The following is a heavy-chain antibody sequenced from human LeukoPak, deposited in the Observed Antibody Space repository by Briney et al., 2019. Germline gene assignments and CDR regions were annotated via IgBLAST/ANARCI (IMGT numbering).Heavy chain of an antibody. V-gene: IGHV4-34*01. CDR3: ARARNPPFDY. J-gene: IGHJ4*02. CDR1: GGSFSGYY. Sequence: PSETLSLTCAAYGGSFSGYYWSWIRQPPGKGLEWIGEINHSGSTNYNPSLKSRVTISVDTSKNQFSLKLSSVTAADTAVYYCARARNPPFDYWGQGTLVTVSS. CDR2: INHSGST.